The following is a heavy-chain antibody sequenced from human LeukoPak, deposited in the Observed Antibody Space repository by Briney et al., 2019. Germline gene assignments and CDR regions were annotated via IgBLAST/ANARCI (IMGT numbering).Heavy chain of an antibody. Sequence: SETLSLTCTVSGGSISSYYWSWIRQPPGKGLEWIGYIYHSGSTYYNPSLKSRVTISVDRSKNQFSLKLSSVTAADTAVYYCARDREGGFDYWGQGTLVTVSS. CDR1: GGSISSYY. D-gene: IGHD1-26*01. V-gene: IGHV4-59*12. CDR3: ARDREGGFDY. J-gene: IGHJ4*02. CDR2: IYHSGST.